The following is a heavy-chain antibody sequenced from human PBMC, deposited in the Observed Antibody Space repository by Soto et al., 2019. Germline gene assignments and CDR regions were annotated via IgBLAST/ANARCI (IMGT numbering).Heavy chain of an antibody. CDR1: GYTFTSYD. D-gene: IGHD3-3*01. CDR2: MNPNSGNT. Sequence: ASVKVSCKASGYTFTSYDINWVRQATGQGLEWMGWMNPNSGNTGYAQKFQGRVTMTRNTPISTAYMELRSLRSDDTAVYYCARGAGYDGWDYYYYGMDVSGQGTTVTVSS. V-gene: IGHV1-8*01. J-gene: IGHJ6*02. CDR3: ARGAGYDGWDYYYYGMDV.